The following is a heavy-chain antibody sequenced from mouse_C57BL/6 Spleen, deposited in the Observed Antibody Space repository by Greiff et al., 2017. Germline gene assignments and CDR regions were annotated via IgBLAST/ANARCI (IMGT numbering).Heavy chain of an antibody. Sequence: QVQLKESGAELARPGASVKLSCKASGYTFTSYGISWVKQRTGQGLEWIGEIYPRSGNTYYNEKFKGKATMTADKSSSTAYMELRSLTSEDSAVYFCARWGGYALGYWGQGTSVTVSS. J-gene: IGHJ4*01. CDR2: IYPRSGNT. CDR3: ARWGGYALGY. V-gene: IGHV1-81*01. CDR1: GYTFTSYG.